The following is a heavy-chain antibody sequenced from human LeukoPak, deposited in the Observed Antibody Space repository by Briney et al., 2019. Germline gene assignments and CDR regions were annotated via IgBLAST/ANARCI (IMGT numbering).Heavy chain of an antibody. CDR2: IYYSGST. CDR1: GGSISSGGYY. D-gene: IGHD3-10*01. J-gene: IGHJ6*04. V-gene: IGHV4-31*03. Sequence: SETLSLTCTVSGGSISSGGYYWSWIRQHPGKGLEWLGYIYYSGSTYYNPSLRSRVTISVDTSKNQFSLKLSSVTAADTAVYSCARDYYGSGPLYGMDVWAKGTTVTVSS. CDR3: ARDYYGSGPLYGMDV.